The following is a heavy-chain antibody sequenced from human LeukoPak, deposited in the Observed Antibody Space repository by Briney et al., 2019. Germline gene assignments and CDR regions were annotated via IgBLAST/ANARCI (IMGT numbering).Heavy chain of an antibody. CDR1: GGTFSSYT. V-gene: IGHV1-69*04. D-gene: IGHD2-2*02. Sequence: ASVKVSCKASGGTFSSYTISWVRQAPGQGLEWMGRIIPILGIANYAQKFQGRVTITADKSTSTAYMELSSLRSEDTAVYYCAREDIVVVPAAIRGGYGWFDPWGQGTLVTVSS. CDR3: AREDIVVVPAAIRGGYGWFDP. J-gene: IGHJ5*02. CDR2: IIPILGIA.